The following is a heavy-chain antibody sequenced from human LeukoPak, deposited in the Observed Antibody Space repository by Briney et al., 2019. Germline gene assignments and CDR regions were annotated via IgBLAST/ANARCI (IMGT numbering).Heavy chain of an antibody. CDR3: SKGFEEWGGADY. Sequence: SETLSLTCAVSGVSVSSSGYHWGWIRQPPGKGLEWIASISYNGTSYYNPSLRSRVTIFVDTSKNQVSVTLSSVAARDTAVYYCSKGFEEWGGADYWGQGALVTVSS. J-gene: IGHJ4*02. D-gene: IGHD3-10*01. CDR2: ISYNGTS. V-gene: IGHV4-39*01. CDR1: GVSVSSSGYH.